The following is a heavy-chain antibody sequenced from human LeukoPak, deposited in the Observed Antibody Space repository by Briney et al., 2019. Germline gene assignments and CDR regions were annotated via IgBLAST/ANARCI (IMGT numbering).Heavy chain of an antibody. V-gene: IGHV3-23*01. CDR2: ISGSGGST. Sequence: PGGSLRLSCAASGFTFSSYAMSWVRQAPGKGLEWVSAISGSGGSTYYADSVKGRFTISRDNSKNTLYLRMNSLRAEDTAVYYCAKVAGFLEWLSPPGPYYYYMDVWGKGTTVTVSS. D-gene: IGHD3-3*01. J-gene: IGHJ6*03. CDR3: AKVAGFLEWLSPPGPYYYYMDV. CDR1: GFTFSSYA.